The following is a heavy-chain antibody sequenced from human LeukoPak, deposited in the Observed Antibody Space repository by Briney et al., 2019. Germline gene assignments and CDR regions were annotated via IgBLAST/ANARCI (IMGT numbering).Heavy chain of an antibody. J-gene: IGHJ6*02. CDR1: GFTFSSYG. CDR2: ISYEGSNK. Sequence: GGSLRLSCAASGFTFSSYGMHWVRQAPGKGLEWVAVISYEGSNKYYADSVKGRFTISRDNSKNTLYLQMNSLSAEDTAVYYCAKGTKRGYCSSTSCYEGYYYYGMDVWGQGTTVTVSS. V-gene: IGHV3-30*18. CDR3: AKGTKRGYCSSTSCYEGYYYYGMDV. D-gene: IGHD2-2*01.